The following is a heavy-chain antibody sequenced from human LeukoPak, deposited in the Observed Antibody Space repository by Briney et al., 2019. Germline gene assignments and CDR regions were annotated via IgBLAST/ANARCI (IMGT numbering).Heavy chain of an antibody. CDR3: AASYYYDSSGYFSVPAEYFHQ. CDR2: IYYSGST. V-gene: IGHV4-59*01. J-gene: IGHJ1*01. CDR1: GGSISSYY. D-gene: IGHD3-22*01. Sequence: PSETLSLTCAVSGGSISSYYWSWIRQPPGKGLEWIGYIYYSGSTNYNPSLKSRVTISVDTSKNQFSLKLSSVTAADTAVYHCAASYYYDSSGYFSVPAEYFHQWGQGTLVTVSS.